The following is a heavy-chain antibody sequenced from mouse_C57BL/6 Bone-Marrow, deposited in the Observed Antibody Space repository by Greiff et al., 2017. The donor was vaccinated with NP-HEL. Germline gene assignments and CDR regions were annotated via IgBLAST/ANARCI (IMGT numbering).Heavy chain of an antibody. CDR2: IDPENGDT. D-gene: IGHD1-1*01. CDR1: GFNIKDDY. V-gene: IGHV14-4*01. J-gene: IGHJ1*03. Sequence: VQLQQSGAELVRPGASVKLSCTASGFNIKDDYMHWVKQRPEQGLEWIGWIDPENGDTEYASKFPGQATITADTSSNTAYLQLSSLTSEDTAVYYCTPDTVVATPYWYFDVWGTGTTVTVSS. CDR3: TPDTVVATPYWYFDV.